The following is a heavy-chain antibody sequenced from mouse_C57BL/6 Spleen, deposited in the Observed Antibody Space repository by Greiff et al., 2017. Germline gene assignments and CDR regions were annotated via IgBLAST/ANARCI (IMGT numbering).Heavy chain of an antibody. J-gene: IGHJ3*01. CDR2: ISDGGSYT. CDR1: GFTFSSYA. Sequence: EVKLVESGGGLVKPGGSLKLSCAASGFTFSSYAMSWVRQTPEKRLEWVATISDGGSYTYYPDNVKGRFTISRDNAKNNLYLQMSHRKSEDTAMYYCARDGTGFAYWGKGTLVTVSA. CDR3: ARDGTGFAY. D-gene: IGHD3-3*01. V-gene: IGHV5-4*01.